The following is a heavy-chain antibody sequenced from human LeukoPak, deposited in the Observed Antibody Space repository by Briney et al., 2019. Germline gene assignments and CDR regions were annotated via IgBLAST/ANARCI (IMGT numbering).Heavy chain of an antibody. Sequence: VASVKVSCKASGYTFTSYGISWVRQAPGQGLEWMGWISAYNGNTNYAQKFQGRVTMTRDTPISTAYMELSRLRSDDTAVYYCARDVVDWGQGTLVTVSS. J-gene: IGHJ4*02. CDR1: GYTFTSYG. V-gene: IGHV1-18*01. CDR2: ISAYNGNT. CDR3: ARDVVD.